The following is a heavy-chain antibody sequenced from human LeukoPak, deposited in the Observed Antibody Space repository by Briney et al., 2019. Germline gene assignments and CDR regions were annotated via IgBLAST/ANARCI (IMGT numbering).Heavy chain of an antibody. J-gene: IGHJ4*02. Sequence: SETLSLTCTVSSGSISSYYWSWVRQPPGKGLEWIGYIYYSGSTNYNPSFKSRVTISVDTSKNQFSLKLSSVTAADTAVYYWASFDPNYYFDCWGRGTLVTVSS. CDR2: IYYSGST. CDR1: SGSISSYY. V-gene: IGHV4-59*01. CDR3: ASFDPNYYFDC.